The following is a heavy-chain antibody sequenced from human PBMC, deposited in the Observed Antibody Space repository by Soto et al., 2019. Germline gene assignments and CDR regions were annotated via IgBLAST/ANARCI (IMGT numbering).Heavy chain of an antibody. CDR2: IWYDGSNK. V-gene: IGHV3-33*01. CDR1: GFTFSSYG. J-gene: IGHJ6*02. D-gene: IGHD2-2*01. CDR3: ARDLMPSTSFLYYYYYYGMDV. Sequence: GGSLRLSCAASGFTFSSYGMHWVRQSPGKGLEWVAVIWYDGSNKYYADSVKGRFTISRDNSKNTLYLQMNSLRAEDTAVYYCARDLMPSTSFLYYYYYYGMDVWGQGTTVTVSS.